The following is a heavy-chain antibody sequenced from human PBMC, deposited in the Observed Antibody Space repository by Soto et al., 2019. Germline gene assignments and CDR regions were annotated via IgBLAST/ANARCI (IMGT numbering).Heavy chain of an antibody. CDR2: IGSRTSDI. D-gene: IGHD3-22*01. Sequence: PVVSLILSCSASGFTLSRHTINWFRQAPVKGLEWVSFIGSRTSDIYYADSVKGSFTISRDNAKNSLYLDLTRLRAEDKAVYFCVRDYYDTSGYQNNFDMWGKGKMVNVSS. CDR3: VRDYYDTSGYQNNFDM. CDR1: GFTLSRHT. V-gene: IGHV3-21*01. J-gene: IGHJ3*02.